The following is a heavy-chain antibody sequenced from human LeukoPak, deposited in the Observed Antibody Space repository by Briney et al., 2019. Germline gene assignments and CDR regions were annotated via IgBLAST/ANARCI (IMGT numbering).Heavy chain of an antibody. CDR2: ISSSSSTI. D-gene: IGHD1-1*01. CDR1: GFTFSSYS. J-gene: IGHJ6*02. Sequence: GGSLRLSCAASGFTFSSYSMNWVRQAPGKGLEWVSYISSSSSTIYYADSVKGRFTISRDNSKNTLYLQMNSLRAEDTAVYYCAKASYWNQNIFYYYYGMDVWGQGTTVTVSS. CDR3: AKASYWNQNIFYYYYGMDV. V-gene: IGHV3-48*01.